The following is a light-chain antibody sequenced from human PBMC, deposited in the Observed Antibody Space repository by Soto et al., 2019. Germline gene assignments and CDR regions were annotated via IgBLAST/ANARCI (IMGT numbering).Light chain of an antibody. V-gene: IGLV2-14*03. CDR1: SSDVGGYNY. J-gene: IGLJ1*01. Sequence: CVLTRPASVSGAPGQAITISCTGTSSDVGGYNYVSWYQHHPGKAPKLMIFDVSNRPSGVSNRFSGSKSGNTASLTISGLQPEDEADYYCSSYTTSNTRQIVFGTGTKVTVL. CDR2: DVS. CDR3: SSYTTSNTRQIV.